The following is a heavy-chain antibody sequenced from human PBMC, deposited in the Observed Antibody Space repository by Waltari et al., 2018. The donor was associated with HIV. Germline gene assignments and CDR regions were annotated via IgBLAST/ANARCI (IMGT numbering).Heavy chain of an antibody. Sequence: QVQLQESGPGLVKPSETLSLTCTVSGGSISSYYWSWIRQPPGKGLEWIGCVYNSGTPNYNPSLKSRVTISVDTSKNQFSRKLSSVTAADTAVYYCARGRRGNGYYYYGMDVWGQGTTVTVSS. CDR1: GGSISSYY. V-gene: IGHV4-59*01. CDR2: VYNSGTP. CDR3: ARGRRGNGYYYYGMDV. D-gene: IGHD3-16*01. J-gene: IGHJ6*02.